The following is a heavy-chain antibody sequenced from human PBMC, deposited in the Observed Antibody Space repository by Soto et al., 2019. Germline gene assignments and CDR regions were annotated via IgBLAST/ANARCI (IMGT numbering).Heavy chain of an antibody. D-gene: IGHD2-2*01. V-gene: IGHV1-18*01. J-gene: IGHJ5*02. CDR2: ISAYNGNT. CDR1: GYTFTSYG. Sequence: QVQLVQSGAEVKKPGASVKVSCKASGYTFTSYGISWVRQAPGQGLEWMGWISAYNGNTNYAQKLQGRVTMTTDTSTRTAYMELRSLRSDDTAVYYCARRGGKGPAAPSMYNWFDPWGQGTLVTVSS. CDR3: ARRGGKGPAAPSMYNWFDP.